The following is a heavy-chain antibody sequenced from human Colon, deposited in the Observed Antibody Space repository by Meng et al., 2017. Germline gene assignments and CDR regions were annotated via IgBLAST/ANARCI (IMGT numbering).Heavy chain of an antibody. CDR3: ARVLFSGSYPSAY. Sequence: QVSLVQSAAEGKKPGASVKVSCKSSGYTFSSYGISWVRQAPGQGLEWMGWVSAYNGVTNYAQKFQGRVAMTRDTSNTTAYMELSSLRSDDTAVYYCARVLFSGSYPSAYWGQGTLVTVSS. J-gene: IGHJ4*02. D-gene: IGHD1-26*01. V-gene: IGHV1-18*01. CDR1: GYTFSSYG. CDR2: VSAYNGVT.